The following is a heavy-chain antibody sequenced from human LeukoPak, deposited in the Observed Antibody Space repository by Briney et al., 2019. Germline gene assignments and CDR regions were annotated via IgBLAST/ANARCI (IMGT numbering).Heavy chain of an antibody. CDR2: IIPIFGTA. CDR3: AQEPHDGWFDP. D-gene: IGHD1-1*01. Sequence: GSSVKVSFTASGGTFSSYAISWVRQAPGQGLEWMGGIIPIFGTANYAQKFQGRVTITADESTSTAYMELSSLRSEDTAVYYCAQEPHDGWFDPWGQGTLVTVSS. CDR1: GGTFSSYA. J-gene: IGHJ5*02. V-gene: IGHV1-69*01.